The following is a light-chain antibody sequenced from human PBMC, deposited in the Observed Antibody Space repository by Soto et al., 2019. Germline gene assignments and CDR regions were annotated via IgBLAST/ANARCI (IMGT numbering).Light chain of an antibody. J-gene: IGKJ3*01. CDR3: QHYDSFPLT. Sequence: IQMTQSPSTLSASVGDRVTVTCRASQSVGPSLAWYQQKPGKVPTLLIYGASILETGVPSRFSGSGSGTDFTLTIASLQPDDSATYYCQHYDSFPLTFGPGTKVELK. V-gene: IGKV1-5*01. CDR2: GAS. CDR1: QSVGPS.